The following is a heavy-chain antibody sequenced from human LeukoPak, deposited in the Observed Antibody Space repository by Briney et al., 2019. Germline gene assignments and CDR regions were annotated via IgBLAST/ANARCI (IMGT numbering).Heavy chain of an antibody. Sequence: PGGSLRLSCAASGFTFSSYAMSWVRQAPGKGLEWVSSISGSGGSTYYADSVKGRFTISRDNSKNTLYLQMNSLRAEDTAVYYCARDLHYYVAMDVWGQGTTVTVSS. V-gene: IGHV3-23*01. D-gene: IGHD3-10*02. CDR2: ISGSGGST. CDR1: GFTFSSYA. J-gene: IGHJ6*02. CDR3: ARDLHYYVAMDV.